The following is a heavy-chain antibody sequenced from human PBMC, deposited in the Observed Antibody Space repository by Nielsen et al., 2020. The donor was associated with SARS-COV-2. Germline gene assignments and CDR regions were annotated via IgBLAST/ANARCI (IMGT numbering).Heavy chain of an antibody. V-gene: IGHV3-23*01. CDR1: GFAFSSYA. Sequence: GESLKISCVGSGFAFSSYAMSWVRQAPGKGLQWVSSITGSGGGTHSADSVKGRFTISRDNSKNTLYLQMNSLRAEDTAVYYCAKSLRDWNYYGNFDYWGQGTRVTVSS. CDR2: ITGSGGGT. D-gene: IGHD1-7*01. CDR3: AKSLRDWNYYGNFDY. J-gene: IGHJ4*02.